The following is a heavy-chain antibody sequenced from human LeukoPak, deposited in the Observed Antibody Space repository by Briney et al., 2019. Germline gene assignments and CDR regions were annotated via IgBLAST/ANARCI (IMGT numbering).Heavy chain of an antibody. J-gene: IGHJ4*02. Sequence: PGGSLRLSCAASGFTFSTYAMSWVRQAPGKGLEWVAVISYDGSNKYYADSVKGRFTISRDNSKNTLYLQMNSLRAEDTAVYYCAREWDQVVAASGALDYWGQGTLVTVSS. V-gene: IGHV3-30-3*01. CDR1: GFTFSTYA. CDR2: ISYDGSNK. CDR3: AREWDQVVAASGALDY. D-gene: IGHD2-15*01.